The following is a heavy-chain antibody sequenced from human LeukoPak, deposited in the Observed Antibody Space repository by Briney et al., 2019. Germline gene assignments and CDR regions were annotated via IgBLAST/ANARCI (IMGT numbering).Heavy chain of an antibody. V-gene: IGHV3-33*01. Sequence: PGRSLRLSCAASGFTFSSYGMHWVREAPGKGLEWVAVIWYDGSNKYYADSVKGRFTISRDNSKNTLHLQMNSLRAEDTAVYYCASEVEGYDSSKPFYWRQGTLVTVSS. CDR1: GFTFSSYG. J-gene: IGHJ4*02. D-gene: IGHD3-22*01. CDR3: ASEVEGYDSSKPFY. CDR2: IWYDGSNK.